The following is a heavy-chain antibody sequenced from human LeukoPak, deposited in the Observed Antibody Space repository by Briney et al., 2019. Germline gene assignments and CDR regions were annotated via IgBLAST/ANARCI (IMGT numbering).Heavy chain of an antibody. CDR2: INPNSGDT. CDR1: GYTLTGFY. CDR3: ARVLASDFWSGY. V-gene: IGHV1-2*02. Sequence: ASVKVSCMLSGYTLTGFYMHWVRPAPGQGLEWMGWINPNSGDTNYAQKFQGRATMTRDTSISTAYMELSRLRSDDTAVYYCARVLASDFWSGYWGQGTLVTVSS. D-gene: IGHD3-3*01. J-gene: IGHJ4*02.